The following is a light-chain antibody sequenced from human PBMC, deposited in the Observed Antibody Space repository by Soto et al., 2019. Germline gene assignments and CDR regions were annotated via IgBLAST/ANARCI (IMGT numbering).Light chain of an antibody. CDR1: QSVSSN. CDR2: GAS. V-gene: IGKV3-15*01. Sequence: EIVMTQSPATLSVSPGERATLSCRASQSVSSNLAWYQQKPGQAPRLLIHGASTRATGVPARFSGSGSGTDFTLTISSLQSEDVAVYFCQQFNDWPPLTFGGGTKVEIK. J-gene: IGKJ4*01. CDR3: QQFNDWPPLT.